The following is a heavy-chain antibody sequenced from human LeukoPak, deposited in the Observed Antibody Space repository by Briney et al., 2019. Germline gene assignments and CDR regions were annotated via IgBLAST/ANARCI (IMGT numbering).Heavy chain of an antibody. D-gene: IGHD3-3*01. CDR3: ARGRGSVYDFWSGYYTAHHFDY. J-gene: IGHJ4*02. CDR2: MNPNSGNT. CDR1: GYTFTSYG. Sequence: ASVKVSCKASGYTFTSYGISWVRQAPGQGPEWMGWMNPNSGNTGYAQKFQGRVTMTRNTSISTAYMELSSLRSEDTAVYYCARGRGSVYDFWSGYYTAHHFDYWGQGTLVTVSS. V-gene: IGHV1-8*02.